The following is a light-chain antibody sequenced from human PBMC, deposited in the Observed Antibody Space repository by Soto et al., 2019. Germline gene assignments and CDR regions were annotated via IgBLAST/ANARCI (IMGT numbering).Light chain of an antibody. CDR2: DAS. Sequence: EIVLTQSPATLSLSPGERATLSCRASQTVSSYLLWYQQKRGQAPRLLIYDASNRATGIPARFSGCGSGTDFTLTISSLEPEDFAVYYCQHRMNWPLTFGQGTRLEIK. CDR3: QHRMNWPLT. V-gene: IGKV3-11*01. J-gene: IGKJ5*01. CDR1: QTVSSY.